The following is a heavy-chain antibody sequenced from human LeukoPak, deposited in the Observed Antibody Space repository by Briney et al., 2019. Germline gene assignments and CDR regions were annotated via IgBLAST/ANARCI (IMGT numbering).Heavy chain of an antibody. V-gene: IGHV4-39*01. Sequence: SETLSLTCTVSGGSISSSSYYWGWIRQPPGKGLGWIGGISYSGSTYYNPSLKSRVTIYVDTSKNQFSLKLSSVTAADTAVYYCARHGLSGVSLRINWFDPWGRGTLVTVSS. CDR2: ISYSGST. D-gene: IGHD1-26*01. CDR1: GGSISSSSYY. J-gene: IGHJ5*02. CDR3: ARHGLSGVSLRINWFDP.